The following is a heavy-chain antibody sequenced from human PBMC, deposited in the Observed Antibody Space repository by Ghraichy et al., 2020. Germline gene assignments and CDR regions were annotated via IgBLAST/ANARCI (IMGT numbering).Heavy chain of an antibody. Sequence: GGSLRLSCAASGFTFSSYWMSWVRQAPGKGLEWVANIKQDGSEKYYVDSVKGRFTISRDNAKNSLYLQMNSLRAEDTAVYYCARASVLLWFGELLSLPSSPLDYWGQGTLVTVSS. V-gene: IGHV3-7*01. D-gene: IGHD3-10*01. CDR1: GFTFSSYW. CDR3: ARASVLLWFGELLSLPSSPLDY. J-gene: IGHJ4*02. CDR2: IKQDGSEK.